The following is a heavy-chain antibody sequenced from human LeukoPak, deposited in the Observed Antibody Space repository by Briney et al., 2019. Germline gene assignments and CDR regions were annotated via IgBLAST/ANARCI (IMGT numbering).Heavy chain of an antibody. CDR1: AYTFTSND. V-gene: IGHV1-18*01. J-gene: IGHJ3*02. CDR3: ARDRSIAVVVPAAPDAFDI. Sequence: ASVRVSCKASAYTFTSNDINWVRQAPGQGLEWMGWISAYNGNTNYAQKLQGRVTMTTDTSTSTAYMELRSLRSDDTAVYYCARDRSIAVVVPAAPDAFDIWGQGTMVTVSS. CDR2: ISAYNGNT. D-gene: IGHD2-2*01.